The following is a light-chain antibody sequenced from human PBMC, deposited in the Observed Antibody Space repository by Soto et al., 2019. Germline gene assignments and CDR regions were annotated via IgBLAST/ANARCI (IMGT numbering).Light chain of an antibody. Sequence: DIQMTQSPSSLSASVGDRVTITCRASQSISSYLNWYQQKPGKPPKLLIYAASSLQSGVPSRFSGSGSGTDFTLTISSLQPEDVATYYGQQSYSTLLTFGGGTKVEIK. J-gene: IGKJ4*02. CDR1: QSISSY. V-gene: IGKV1-39*01. CDR3: QQSYSTLLT. CDR2: AAS.